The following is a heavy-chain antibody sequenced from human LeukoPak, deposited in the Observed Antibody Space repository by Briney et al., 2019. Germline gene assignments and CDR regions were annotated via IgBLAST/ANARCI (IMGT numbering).Heavy chain of an antibody. CDR1: GFTFSSYW. J-gene: IGHJ4*02. Sequence: GGSLRLSCAASGFTFSSYWMHWVRQAPGKGLEWISYISSSSTTIYYADSVKGRITISRDNAKNSLYLQMNSLRVEDTAVYYCARDHFDYRLDYWGQGTLVTVSS. V-gene: IGHV3-48*04. CDR2: ISSSSTTI. D-gene: IGHD4-11*01. CDR3: ARDHFDYRLDY.